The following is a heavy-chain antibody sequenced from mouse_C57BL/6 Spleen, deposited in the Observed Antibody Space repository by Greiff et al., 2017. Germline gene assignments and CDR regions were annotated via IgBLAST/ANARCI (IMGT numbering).Heavy chain of an antibody. CDR3: ARGAYDHHFDY. Sequence: QVQLQQPGAELVMPGASVKLSCKASGYTFTSYWMHWVKQRPGQGLEWIGEIDPSDSYTNYNQKFKGKSTLTVDKSSSTAYMQLSSLTSEDSAVYYCARGAYDHHFDYWGQGTTLTVSS. CDR1: GYTFTSYW. J-gene: IGHJ2*01. D-gene: IGHD2-3*01. V-gene: IGHV1-69*01. CDR2: IDPSDSYT.